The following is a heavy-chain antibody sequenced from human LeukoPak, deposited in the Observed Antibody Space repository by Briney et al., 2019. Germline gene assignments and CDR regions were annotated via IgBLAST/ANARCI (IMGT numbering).Heavy chain of an antibody. J-gene: IGHJ6*02. Sequence: KPSETLSLTCAVYGGSFSGYYWSWIRQPPGKGLEWIGEINHSGSTNYNPSLKSRVTISVDTSKNQFSLKLSSVTAADTAVYYCARYYNYGSGTRYYGMDVWGQGTTVTVSS. CDR1: GGSFSGYY. V-gene: IGHV4-34*01. CDR3: ARYYNYGSGTRYYGMDV. CDR2: INHSGST. D-gene: IGHD3-10*01.